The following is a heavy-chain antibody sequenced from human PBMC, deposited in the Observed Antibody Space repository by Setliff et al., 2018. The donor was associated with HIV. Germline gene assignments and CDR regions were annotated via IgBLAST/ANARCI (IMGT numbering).Heavy chain of an antibody. CDR2: ITGSGDTI. CDR3: AREATPRHSSGWVYFDY. V-gene: IGHV3-48*03. J-gene: IGHJ4*02. Sequence: HPGGSLRLSCAASGFTFSNYEMSWVRQAPGKGPEWVSYITGSGDTIYYADSVKGRFTMSRDNAKDSVYLQMNTLRVEDTAVYYCAREATPRHSSGWVYFDYWGQGMMVTVS. D-gene: IGHD6-19*01. CDR1: GFTFSNYE.